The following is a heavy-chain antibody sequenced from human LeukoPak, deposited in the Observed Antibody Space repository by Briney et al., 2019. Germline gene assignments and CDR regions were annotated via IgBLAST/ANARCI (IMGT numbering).Heavy chain of an antibody. Sequence: GASVKVSCKVSGYTLTELSTHWVRQAPGKGLEWMGGFDPEDGETIYAQKFQGRVTMTEDTSTDTAYMELSSLRSEDTAVYYCATTHPTRQWLGVFDYWGQGTLVTVSS. V-gene: IGHV1-24*01. CDR2: FDPEDGET. J-gene: IGHJ4*02. CDR3: ATTHPTRQWLGVFDY. CDR1: GYTLTELS. D-gene: IGHD6-19*01.